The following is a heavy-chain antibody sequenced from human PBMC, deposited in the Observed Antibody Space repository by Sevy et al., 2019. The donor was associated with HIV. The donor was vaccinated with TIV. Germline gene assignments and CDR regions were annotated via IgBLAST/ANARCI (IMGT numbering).Heavy chain of an antibody. Sequence: EGSLRLSCEVSGFTLSTHVMHWVRQAPGKELEWVAGITYDESTQYYGDSVKGRFTISRDNSKNTLYLQMNSLRPEDTAVYYCAKDPRPYGDNAEGFDYWGQGTLVTVSS. V-gene: IGHV3-30*18. D-gene: IGHD4-17*01. J-gene: IGHJ4*02. CDR3: AKDPRPYGDNAEGFDY. CDR2: ITYDESTQ. CDR1: GFTLSTHV.